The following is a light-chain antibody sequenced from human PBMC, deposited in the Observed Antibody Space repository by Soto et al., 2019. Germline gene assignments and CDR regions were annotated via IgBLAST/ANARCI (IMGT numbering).Light chain of an antibody. CDR3: QQRGSWPLT. CDR2: EAS. V-gene: IGKV3-11*01. CDR1: QNLSSQSVNTY. Sequence: EIVLTQSPATLSLSPGERATLSCRASQNLSSQSVNTYLAWYQQKPGQAPRLLIYEASIRATGIPARFSGNGSGTDFTLTISSLEPEDFAVYYCQQRGSWPLTFGGGTQVEIK. J-gene: IGKJ4*01.